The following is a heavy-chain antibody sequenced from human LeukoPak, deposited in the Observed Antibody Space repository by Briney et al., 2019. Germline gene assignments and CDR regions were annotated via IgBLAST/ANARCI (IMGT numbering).Heavy chain of an antibody. CDR3: ARDLGTTGWHTFDY. V-gene: IGHV6-1*01. CDR2: KYYRSKWYN. Sequence: SQTLSLTCAVSGDSVSSKNGAWNWIRQSPSRGLEWLGRKYYRSKWYNDYAESMEGRMTISQDTSKNQYSLHLNSVTPDETAVYYCARDLGTTGWHTFDYWGQGTLVTVSS. D-gene: IGHD6-19*01. J-gene: IGHJ4*02. CDR1: GDSVSSKNGA.